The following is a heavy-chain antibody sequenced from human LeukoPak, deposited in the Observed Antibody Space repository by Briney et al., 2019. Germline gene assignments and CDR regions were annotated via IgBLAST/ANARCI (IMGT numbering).Heavy chain of an antibody. Sequence: ASVKVSCKPSRGTFSSYTLSWVRQAPRQGLEWMGGIIPIFGTANYAQKPQGTGTMTTDTSTSTAYIEQRALRSHDTAAYFCARIENLVYWGQATLATDSS. D-gene: IGHD1-14*01. J-gene: IGHJ4*02. V-gene: IGHV1-69*05. CDR3: ARIENLVY. CDR1: RGTFSSYT. CDR2: IIPIFGTA.